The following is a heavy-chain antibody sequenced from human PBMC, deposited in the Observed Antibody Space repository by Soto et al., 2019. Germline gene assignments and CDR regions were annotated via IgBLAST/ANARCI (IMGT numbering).Heavy chain of an antibody. CDR2: ISYDGSNK. D-gene: IGHD5-18*01. Sequence: QVQLVESGGGVVQPGRSLRLSCAASGFTFSSYGMHRVRQAPGKGLELVAVISYDGSNKYYADSVKGRFTISRDNSKNTLYLQMNSLGAEDTAVYYCAKDGPDTAMVTGYYGMDVWGQGTTVTVSS. CDR1: GFTFSSYG. CDR3: AKDGPDTAMVTGYYGMDV. J-gene: IGHJ6*02. V-gene: IGHV3-30*18.